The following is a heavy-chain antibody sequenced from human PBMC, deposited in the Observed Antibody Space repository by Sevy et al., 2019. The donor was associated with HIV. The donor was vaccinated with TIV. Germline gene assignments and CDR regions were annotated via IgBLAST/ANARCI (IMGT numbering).Heavy chain of an antibody. CDR3: ARFSGGSKGTAFDY. J-gene: IGHJ4*02. CDR1: GFTVNTNY. Sequence: GGSLRLSCTASGFTVNTNYMSWVRQAPEKGLERVSVIYSGGSTYYADSVKGRFTISRDNSKNTVYLQMNSLRAEDTAVYYCARFSGGSKGTAFDYWCQGTLVTVSS. CDR2: IYSGGST. D-gene: IGHD2-15*01. V-gene: IGHV3-53*01.